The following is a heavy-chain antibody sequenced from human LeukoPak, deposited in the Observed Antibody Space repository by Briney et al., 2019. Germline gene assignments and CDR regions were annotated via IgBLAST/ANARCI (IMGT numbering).Heavy chain of an antibody. CDR2: ISHSGST. J-gene: IGHJ4*02. D-gene: IGHD3-10*01. CDR1: GDSISSSNW. Sequence: SETLSLTCAVSGDSISSSNWWSWVRQPPGKGLEWIGEISHSGSTNYNPSLRSRVTISVDKSKNQFSLKLNSVTAADTAVYYCAKQLVRGVNPLDYWGQGALVTVSS. CDR3: AKQLVRGVNPLDY. V-gene: IGHV4-4*02.